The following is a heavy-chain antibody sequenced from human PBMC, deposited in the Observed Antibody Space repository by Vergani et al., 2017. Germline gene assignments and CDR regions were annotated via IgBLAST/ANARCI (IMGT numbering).Heavy chain of an antibody. V-gene: IGHV4-39*07. CDR2: IYYSGST. Sequence: QLQLQESGPGLVKPSETLSLTCTVSGGPISSSSYYWGWIRQPPGKGLEWIGSIYYSGSTYYNPSLKSRVTISVDTSKNQFSLKLSSVTAADTAVYYCARDRVRGVIITSSDCMDVWGQGTTVTVSS. CDR1: GGPISSSSYY. D-gene: IGHD3-10*01. CDR3: ARDRVRGVIITSSDCMDV. J-gene: IGHJ6*02.